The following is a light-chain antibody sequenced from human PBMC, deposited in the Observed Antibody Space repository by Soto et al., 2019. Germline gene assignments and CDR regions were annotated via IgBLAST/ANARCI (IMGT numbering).Light chain of an antibody. CDR1: QSISSY. V-gene: IGKV1-39*01. Sequence: DIQMTQSPSSLSASVGDRVPITCRASQSISSYLNWYQQKPGKAPKLPIYAASSLQSGVPSRFSGSGSGTDFTLTISSLQPEDFATYYCQQSYSTWTFGQGTKVDIK. CDR3: QQSYSTWT. J-gene: IGKJ1*01. CDR2: AAS.